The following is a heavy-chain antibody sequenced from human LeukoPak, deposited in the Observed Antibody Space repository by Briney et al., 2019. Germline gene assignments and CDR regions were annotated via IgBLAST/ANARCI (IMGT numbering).Heavy chain of an antibody. V-gene: IGHV1-18*01. CDR2: ISAYNGNT. D-gene: IGHD3-10*01. J-gene: IGHJ6*02. CDR3: ARYGSRMWRYYYGMGV. CDR1: GYTFTSYG. Sequence: ASVKVSCKASGYTFTSYGISWVRQAPGQGLEWMGWISAYNGNTNYAQKLQGRVTMTTDTSTSTAYMELRSLRSDDTAVYYCARYGSRMWRYYYGMGVWGQGTTVTVSS.